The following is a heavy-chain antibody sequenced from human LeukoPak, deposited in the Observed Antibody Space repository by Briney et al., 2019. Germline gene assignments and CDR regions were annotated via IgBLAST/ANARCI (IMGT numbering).Heavy chain of an antibody. V-gene: IGHV1-2*02. CDR3: ARGRGYDSSGYLDY. CDR1: GYIFTDYY. Sequence: ASVNVSCKASGYIFTDYYMHWVRQAPGQGLEWMGWINPNSGGTNYAQKFQGRVTMTRDTSISTAYMELTRLRSDDTAVYYCARGRGYDSSGYLDYWGQGTLVTVSS. D-gene: IGHD3-22*01. CDR2: INPNSGGT. J-gene: IGHJ4*02.